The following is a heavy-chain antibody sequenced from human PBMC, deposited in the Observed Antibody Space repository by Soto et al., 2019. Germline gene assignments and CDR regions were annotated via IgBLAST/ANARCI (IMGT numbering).Heavy chain of an antibody. Sequence: HPGGSLRLSCAASGFTFSGYAIHWVRQAPGKGLEWVAVISRDGTNKYYVDSVKGRFTISRDNSRNTLYLQMNSLRHEDAAVYYCARSRSGAVADSFDFWGQGTLVTVSS. CDR1: GFTFSGYA. CDR2: ISRDGTNK. D-gene: IGHD3-10*01. V-gene: IGHV3-30*04. J-gene: IGHJ4*02. CDR3: ARSRSGAVADSFDF.